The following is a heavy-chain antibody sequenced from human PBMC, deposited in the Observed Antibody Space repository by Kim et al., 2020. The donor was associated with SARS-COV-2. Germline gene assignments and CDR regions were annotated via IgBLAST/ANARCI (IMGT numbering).Heavy chain of an antibody. Sequence: ADSVKGRFTISRDNAKNSLYLQMNSLRAEDTALYYCVKDIRNYYYYGMDVWGQGTTVTVSS. V-gene: IGHV3-9*01. CDR3: VKDIRNYYYYGMDV. J-gene: IGHJ6*02.